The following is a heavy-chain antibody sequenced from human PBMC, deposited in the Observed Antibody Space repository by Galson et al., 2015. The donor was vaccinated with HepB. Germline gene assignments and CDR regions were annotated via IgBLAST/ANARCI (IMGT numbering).Heavy chain of an antibody. CDR1: GFTFSSYA. J-gene: IGHJ6*03. CDR3: AKSRYIVVVPAAITYMDV. V-gene: IGHV3-23*01. D-gene: IGHD2-2*02. CDR2: ISGSGGST. Sequence: SLRLSCAASGFTFSSYAMSWVRQAPGKGLEWVSAISGSGGSTYYADSVKGWFTISRDNSKNTLYLQMNSLRAEDTAVYYCAKSRYIVVVPAAITYMDVWGKGTTVTVSS.